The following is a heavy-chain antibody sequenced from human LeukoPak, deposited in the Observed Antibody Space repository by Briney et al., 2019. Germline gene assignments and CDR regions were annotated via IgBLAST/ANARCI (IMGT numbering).Heavy chain of an antibody. CDR1: GFTFSSYA. CDR2: ISWNSGSI. V-gene: IGHV3-9*01. J-gene: IGHJ4*02. Sequence: SLRLSCAASGFTFSSYAMHWVRQAPGRGLEWVSGISWNSGSIGYADSVKGRFTISRDNAKNSLYLQMNSLRAEDTALYYCAKDLELRGSGSYYNNPSFWGQGTLVTVSS. CDR3: AKDLELRGSGSYYNNPSF. D-gene: IGHD3-10*01.